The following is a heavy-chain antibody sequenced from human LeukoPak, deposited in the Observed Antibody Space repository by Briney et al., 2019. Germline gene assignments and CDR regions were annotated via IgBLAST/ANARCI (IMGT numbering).Heavy chain of an antibody. CDR1: GFTFSSYW. CDR3: ARDYPTYYYDSSGYYNY. D-gene: IGHD3-22*01. V-gene: IGHV3-7*01. CDR2: IKQDGSEK. Sequence: PGGSLRLSCAASGFTFSSYWMSWVRQAPGKGLEWVANIKQDGSEKYYVDSVKGRFTISRDNAKNSLYLQMNSLRAEDTAVYYCARDYPTYYYDSSGYYNYWGQGTLVTVSS. J-gene: IGHJ4*02.